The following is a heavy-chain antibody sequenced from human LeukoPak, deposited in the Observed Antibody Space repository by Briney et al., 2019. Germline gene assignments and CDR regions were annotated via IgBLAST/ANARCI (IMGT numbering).Heavy chain of an antibody. D-gene: IGHD6-13*01. CDR3: ARDGLAAAGSSSNWFDP. Sequence: ASVKVSCKASGYTFTSYGISWVRQAPGQGLEWMGWISAYNGNTNYAQKLQGRVTMTTDTSTSTAYMELRSLGSDDTAVYYCARDGLAAAGSSSNWFDPWGQGTLVTVSS. CDR1: GYTFTSYG. V-gene: IGHV1-18*01. CDR2: ISAYNGNT. J-gene: IGHJ5*02.